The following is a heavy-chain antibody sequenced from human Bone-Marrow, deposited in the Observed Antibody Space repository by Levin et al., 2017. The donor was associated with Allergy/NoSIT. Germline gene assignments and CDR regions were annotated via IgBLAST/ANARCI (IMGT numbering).Heavy chain of an antibody. CDR1: GFTFSSYG. V-gene: IGHV3-30*18. D-gene: IGHD6-13*01. Sequence: GGSLRLSCAASGFTFSSYGMHWVRQAPGKGLEWVAVISYDGSNKYYADSVKGRFTISRDNSKNTLYLQMNSLRAEDTAVYYCAKSKIAAANCPDYWGQGTLVTVSS. J-gene: IGHJ4*02. CDR3: AKSKIAAANCPDY. CDR2: ISYDGSNK.